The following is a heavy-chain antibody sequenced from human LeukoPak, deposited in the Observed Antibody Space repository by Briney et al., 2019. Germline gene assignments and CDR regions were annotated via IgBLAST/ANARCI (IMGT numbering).Heavy chain of an antibody. D-gene: IGHD5-18*01. CDR3: ARHNVDTAMVFDY. V-gene: IGHV4-34*01. CDR1: GGSFRNYF. CDR2: INQSGST. Sequence: SETLSLTCAVYGGSFRNYFWSWIRQPPGKGLEWIGEINQSGSTNYNPSLKSRVTISVDRSKNQFSLKLSSVTAADTAVYYCARHNVDTAMVFDYWGQGTLVTVSS. J-gene: IGHJ4*02.